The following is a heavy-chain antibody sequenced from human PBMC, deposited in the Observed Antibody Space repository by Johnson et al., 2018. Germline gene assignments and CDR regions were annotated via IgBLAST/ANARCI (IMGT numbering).Heavy chain of an antibody. J-gene: IGHJ6*02. Sequence: QVQLVQSGPGLVKPSETLSLTCTVSGGSINPYYWSWIRQPAGKGLEWIGRIYPSGNIYYNPSLKSRVTMPEDTSKNQFSLKLNSVTAADTALDYWAEGNEGYYYGMDVWGQGTTVTVSS. V-gene: IGHV4-4*07. CDR3: AEGNEGYYYGMDV. CDR1: GGSINPYY. CDR2: IYPSGNI.